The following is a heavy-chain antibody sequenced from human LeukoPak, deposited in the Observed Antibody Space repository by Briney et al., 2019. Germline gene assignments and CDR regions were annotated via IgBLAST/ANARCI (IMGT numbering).Heavy chain of an antibody. CDR3: ARARIAVAGYWFDP. V-gene: IGHV4-59*01. CDR2: IYYSGST. J-gene: IGHJ5*02. CDR1: GGSISSYY. D-gene: IGHD6-19*01. Sequence: PSETLSLTCTVSGGSISSYYLSWIRQPPGKGLEWIGYIYYSGSTNYNPSLKSRVTISVDTSKDQFSLKLSSVTAADTAVYYCARARIAVAGYWFDPWGQGTLVTVSS.